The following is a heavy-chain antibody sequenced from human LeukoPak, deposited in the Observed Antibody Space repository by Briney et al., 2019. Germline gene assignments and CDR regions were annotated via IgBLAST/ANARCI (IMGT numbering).Heavy chain of an antibody. D-gene: IGHD2-15*01. CDR1: GFTFSTYS. J-gene: IGHJ4*02. V-gene: IGHV3-21*01. Sequence: GGSLTLSCPASGFTFSTYSMNWVRLDPGNGLEWVSSISSGGRYIYYAVSVEGLFTISRDNDKNSVYVQMNSVRAEDTALYYCARCSGGSCCLSDDYWGQGTLVTAS. CDR2: ISSGGRYI. CDR3: ARCSGGSCCLSDDY.